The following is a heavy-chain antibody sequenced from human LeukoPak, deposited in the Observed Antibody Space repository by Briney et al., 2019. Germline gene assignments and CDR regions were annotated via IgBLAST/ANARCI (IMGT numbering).Heavy chain of an antibody. CDR1: GFTFSSYS. J-gene: IGHJ4*02. V-gene: IGHV3-48*04. CDR2: ISSSSSTI. D-gene: IGHD2-8*01. CDR3: ARDSYAAAGGIDY. Sequence: GGSLRLSCAASGFTFSSYSMNWVRQAPGKGLEWVSYISSSSSTIYYADSVKGRFTISRDNAKNSLYLQMISLRVEDTAVYYCARDSYAAAGGIDYWGQGILVTVSS.